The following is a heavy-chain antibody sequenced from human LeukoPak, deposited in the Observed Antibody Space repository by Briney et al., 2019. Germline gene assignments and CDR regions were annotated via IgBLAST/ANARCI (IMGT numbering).Heavy chain of an antibody. Sequence: GGSLRLSCAASGFTFSNYEMNWVRQAPGKGLEWVSYITSSGNTIYYADSVKGRFTISRDNAKNSLYLQMNSLRAEDTAVYYCARDSRGRDIVTSFDYWAQGTLVTVSS. D-gene: IGHD5-12*01. V-gene: IGHV3-48*03. CDR2: ITSSGNTI. CDR1: GFTFSNYE. J-gene: IGHJ4*02. CDR3: ARDSRGRDIVTSFDY.